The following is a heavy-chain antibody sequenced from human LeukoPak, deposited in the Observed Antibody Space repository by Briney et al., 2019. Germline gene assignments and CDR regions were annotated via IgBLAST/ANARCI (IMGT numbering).Heavy chain of an antibody. J-gene: IGHJ4*02. D-gene: IGHD3-3*01. V-gene: IGHV3-21*01. Sequence: GGSLRLSCAASGFTFSSYSMNWVRQAPGKGLEWVSSISSSSSYIYYADSVKGRFTISRDNAKNSLYLQMNSLRAEDTAVYYCARAGGLYYDFWSGYYTDWGQGTLATVSS. CDR2: ISSSSSYI. CDR1: GFTFSSYS. CDR3: ARAGGLYYDFWSGYYTD.